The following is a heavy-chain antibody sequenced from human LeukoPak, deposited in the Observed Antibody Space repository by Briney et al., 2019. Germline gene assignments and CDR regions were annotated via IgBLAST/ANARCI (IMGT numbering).Heavy chain of an antibody. CDR2: ISYDGSNK. CDR3: ARGSLYCSSTSCYYYGMDV. D-gene: IGHD2-2*01. V-gene: IGHV3-30*04. Sequence: GGSLRLSCAASGFTFSSYAMSWVRQAPGKGLEWVAVISYDGSNKYYADSVKGRFTISRDNSKNTLYLQMNSLRAEDTAVYYCARGSLYCSSTSCYYYGMDVWGQGTTVTVSS. J-gene: IGHJ6*02. CDR1: GFTFSSYA.